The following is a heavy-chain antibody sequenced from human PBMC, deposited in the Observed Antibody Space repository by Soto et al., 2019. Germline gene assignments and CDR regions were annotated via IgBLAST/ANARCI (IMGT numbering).Heavy chain of an antibody. CDR3: AKSSGALSDVGRRHADH. D-gene: IGHD3-16*02. J-gene: IGHJ4*02. CDR2: LGTSGSTK. Sequence: GGSLRLSCEASGFTFNLYAMNWVRKAPGQGLEWVSALGTSGSTKYYADSVKGRFTISRDNSKSTLYLQMDSLRGEDTAIYYCAKSSGALSDVGRRHADHWGQGTLVTVSS. V-gene: IGHV3-23*01. CDR1: GFTFNLYA.